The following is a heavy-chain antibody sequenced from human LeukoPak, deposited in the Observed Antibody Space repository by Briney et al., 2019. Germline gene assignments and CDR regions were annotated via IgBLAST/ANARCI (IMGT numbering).Heavy chain of an antibody. CDR2: ISGSGGST. D-gene: IGHD4-23*01. CDR3: ARDRGGWTTVVTRKLDYYFDY. Sequence: TGGSLRLSCAASGFTFSSYGMSWVRQAPGKGLEWVSAISGSGGSTYYADSVKGRFTISRDNSKNTLYLQMNSLRAEDTAVYYCARDRGGWTTVVTRKLDYYFDYWGQGTLVTVSS. V-gene: IGHV3-23*01. J-gene: IGHJ4*02. CDR1: GFTFSSYG.